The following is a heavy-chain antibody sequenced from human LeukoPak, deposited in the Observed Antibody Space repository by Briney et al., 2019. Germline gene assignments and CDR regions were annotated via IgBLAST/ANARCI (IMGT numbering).Heavy chain of an antibody. J-gene: IGHJ4*02. D-gene: IGHD6-13*01. CDR2: FSYSGST. CDR3: ARDRRSSSCLEY. V-gene: IGHV4-39*07. CDR1: GGSISSSGYY. Sequence: PSETLSLTCTVSGGSISSSGYYWGCLRQSPGKGLEWIGSFSYSGSTYYSPSLKSRVTISVDTSKNQFSLKLSSVTAADTAVYYCARDRRSSSCLEYWGQGTLVTVFS.